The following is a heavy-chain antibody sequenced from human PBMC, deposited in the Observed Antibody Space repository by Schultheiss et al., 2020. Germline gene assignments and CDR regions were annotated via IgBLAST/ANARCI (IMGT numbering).Heavy chain of an antibody. CDR3: ARDPDYIGLDL. CDR2: IYTSGST. Sequence: TLSLTCTVSGGSISSGSYYWSWIRQPPGKGLEWIGRIYTSGSTNYNPSLKSRVTISVDTSKNQFSLKLSSVTAADTAVYYCARDPDYIGLDLWGRGTLVTVSS. CDR1: GGSISSGSYY. V-gene: IGHV4-61*02. J-gene: IGHJ2*01. D-gene: IGHD4-11*01.